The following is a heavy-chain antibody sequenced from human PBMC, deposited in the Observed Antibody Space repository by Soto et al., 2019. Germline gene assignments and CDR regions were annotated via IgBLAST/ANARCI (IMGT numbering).Heavy chain of an antibody. D-gene: IGHD1-7*01. J-gene: IGHJ6*02. CDR1: GFTFSNAW. V-gene: IGHV3-15*01. Sequence: PGGSLRLSCAASGFTFSNAWMSWVRQAPGKGLEWVGRIKSKTDGGTTDYAAPVKGRFTISRDDSKNTLYLQMNSLKTEDTAVYYCTTELITGTTSEYYYYGMDVWGQGTTVTVSS. CDR3: TTELITGTTSEYYYYGMDV. CDR2: IKSKTDGGTT.